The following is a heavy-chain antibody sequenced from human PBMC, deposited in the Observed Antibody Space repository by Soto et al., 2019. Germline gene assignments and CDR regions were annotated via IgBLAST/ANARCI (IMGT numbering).Heavy chain of an antibody. V-gene: IGHV3-30-3*01. J-gene: IGHJ5*02. CDR2: ISYDGSNK. CDR3: ARAEQWLVMQP. CDR1: GFTFSSYA. Sequence: QVQLVESGGGVVQPGRSLRLSCAASGFTFSSYAMHWVRQAPGKGLEWVAVISYDGSNKYYADSVKGRFTISRDNSKNTLYLQMNGLRAEYTAVYYCARAEQWLVMQPLGQGTLVTVSS. D-gene: IGHD6-19*01.